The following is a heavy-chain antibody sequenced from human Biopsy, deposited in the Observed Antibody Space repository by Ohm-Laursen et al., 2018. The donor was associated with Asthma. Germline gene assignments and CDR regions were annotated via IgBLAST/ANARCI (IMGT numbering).Heavy chain of an antibody. V-gene: IGHV4-30-4*01. CDR1: GASIKTDDHY. J-gene: IGHJ5*02. D-gene: IGHD6-19*01. Sequence: TLSLTCTVPGASIKTDDHYWSWLRQPPGKGLEWFGFIHYSGSTSYNSSLKGGVTISVDTSKNQFSLKLSSVTAADTAVYYCARASVAASSNWFDPWGQGTLVTVSS. CDR3: ARASVAASSNWFDP. CDR2: IHYSGST.